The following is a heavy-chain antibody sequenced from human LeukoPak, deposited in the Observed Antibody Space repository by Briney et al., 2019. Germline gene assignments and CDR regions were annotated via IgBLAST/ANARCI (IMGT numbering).Heavy chain of an antibody. CDR1: GFTLSNYW. CDR2: IKEDGSEK. Sequence: PGGSLRLSRAVSGFTLSNYWMSWVRQAPGKGLEWVANIKEDGSEKNYVDSVKGRFTISRDNAKNSLNLQMNSLRVEDTAVYYCTRARYSDYWGQGTLVTVSS. D-gene: IGHD2-21*01. CDR3: TRARYSDY. J-gene: IGHJ4*02. V-gene: IGHV3-7*01.